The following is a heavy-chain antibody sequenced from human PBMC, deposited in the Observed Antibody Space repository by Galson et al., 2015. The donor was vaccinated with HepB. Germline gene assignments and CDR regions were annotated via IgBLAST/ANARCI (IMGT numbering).Heavy chain of an antibody. CDR3: ARPTFRKTDAFDI. CDR2: IYPGDSDT. Sequence: QSGAEVKKPGESLKISCKGSGYSFTSYWIGWERQMPGKGLEWMGNIYPGDSDTRYSPSFQGQVTISADKSISTAYLQWSSLKASDTAMYYCARPTFRKTDAFDIWGQGTMVTVSS. CDR1: GYSFTSYW. V-gene: IGHV5-51*01. J-gene: IGHJ3*02. D-gene: IGHD1-14*01.